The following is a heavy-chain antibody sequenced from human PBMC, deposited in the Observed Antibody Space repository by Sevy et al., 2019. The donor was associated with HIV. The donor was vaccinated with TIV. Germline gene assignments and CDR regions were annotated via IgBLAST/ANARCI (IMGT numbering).Heavy chain of an antibody. CDR2: ISYDGRNE. V-gene: IGHV3-30*04. Sequence: GGSLRLSCEAPGFTFRRYAMHWVRQAPGKGLEWLTVISYDGRNEYYVDSVQGRFTISRDNSKNTLYLQMNSLRPEDTAIYYGAGYGRGYYLDYWGQGTLVTVSS. CDR3: AGYGRGYYLDY. J-gene: IGHJ4*02. CDR1: GFTFRRYA. D-gene: IGHD1-26*01.